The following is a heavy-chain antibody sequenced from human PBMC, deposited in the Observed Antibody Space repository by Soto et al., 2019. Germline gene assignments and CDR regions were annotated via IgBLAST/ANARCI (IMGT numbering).Heavy chain of an antibody. V-gene: IGHV1-18*01. CDR3: AGSSGSTTGGYYYYYGMDV. CDR2: ISAYNGNT. Sequence: GPSVKVSCKASGYTFTSYGISWVRQAPGQGLEWMGWISAYNGNTNYAQKLQGRVTMTTDTSTSTAYMELRSLRSDDTAVYYCAGSSGSTTGGYYYYYGMDVWGQGTTVTVSS. J-gene: IGHJ6*02. D-gene: IGHD2-15*01. CDR1: GYTFTSYG.